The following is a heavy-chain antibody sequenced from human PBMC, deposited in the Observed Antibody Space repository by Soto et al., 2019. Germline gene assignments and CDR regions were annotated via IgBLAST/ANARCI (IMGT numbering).Heavy chain of an antibody. V-gene: IGHV4-61*01. J-gene: IGHJ4*02. CDR1: GGSFKSGSYS. CDR3: AKDPSSSWSNFDY. Sequence: ETLSLTCTVSGGSFKSGSYSWSWIRQPPGKGLEWIGYVYHTGRTGYNPSLKSRVSISMDNSKNTLYLQMNSLRAEDTAVYYCAKDPSSSWSNFDYWGQGTLVTVSS. CDR2: VYHTGRT. D-gene: IGHD6-13*01.